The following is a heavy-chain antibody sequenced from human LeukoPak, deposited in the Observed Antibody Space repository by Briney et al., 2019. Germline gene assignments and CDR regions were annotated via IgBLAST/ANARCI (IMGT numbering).Heavy chain of an antibody. J-gene: IGHJ4*02. Sequence: SETLSLTCTVSGGSISSSSYYWGWIRQPPGKGLEWIGSIYYSGSTYYNPSLKSRVTISVDTSKNQFSLKLSSVTAADTAVYYCARDRVSYYDILTGYYSAPAPYDYWGQGTLVTVSS. CDR2: IYYSGST. D-gene: IGHD3-9*01. CDR3: ARDRVSYYDILTGYYSAPAPYDY. CDR1: GGSISSSSYY. V-gene: IGHV4-39*07.